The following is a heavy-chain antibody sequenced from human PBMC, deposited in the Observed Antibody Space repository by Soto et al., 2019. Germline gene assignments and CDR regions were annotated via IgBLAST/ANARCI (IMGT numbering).Heavy chain of an antibody. V-gene: IGHV3-23*01. Sequence: PGGSLRLSRASFGFPFSSYAMICVRQAPGKGLEWVSAISGSGGSTYYADSVKGRFTISRDNSKNTLYLQMNSLRAEDTAAYYCAKVIAAAGYWGQGTLVTVSS. D-gene: IGHD6-13*01. CDR2: ISGSGGST. J-gene: IGHJ4*02. CDR1: GFPFSSYA. CDR3: AKVIAAAGY.